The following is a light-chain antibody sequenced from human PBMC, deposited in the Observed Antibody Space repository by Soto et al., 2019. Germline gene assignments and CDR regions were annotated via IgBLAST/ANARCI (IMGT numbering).Light chain of an antibody. J-gene: IGLJ2*01. V-gene: IGLV1-44*01. CDR1: SSNIGGNP. CDR2: SDV. CDR3: AAWHDRLGAAL. Sequence: QSVLTQPHSASGTPGQRVTISCSGSSSNIGGNPVNWYRQLPGTAPKLLLYSDVQRPSGVPDRVSGSKYGTSASLAISGLHSEDGADCFCAAWHDRLGAALFGERTKRTVL.